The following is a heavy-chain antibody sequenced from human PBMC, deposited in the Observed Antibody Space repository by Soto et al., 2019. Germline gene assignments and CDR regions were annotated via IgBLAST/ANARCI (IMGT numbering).Heavy chain of an antibody. CDR2: ISFDGSNK. J-gene: IGHJ4*02. Sequence: QVQLVESGGGVVQPGRSLRLSCTASGFIFSNYGILWVRQAPGKGLEWVAVISFDGSNKYFADSVKGRFTISRDNSKSTVSLQMNGLRVEDTAVYYCAKDRGGSGGFDYWGQGTLVTVSS. CDR3: AKDRGGSGGFDY. V-gene: IGHV3-30*18. D-gene: IGHD3-10*01. CDR1: GFIFSNYG.